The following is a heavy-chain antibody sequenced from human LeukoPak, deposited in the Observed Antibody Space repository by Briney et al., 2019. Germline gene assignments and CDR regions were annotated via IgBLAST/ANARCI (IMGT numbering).Heavy chain of an antibody. J-gene: IGHJ4*02. Sequence: PGRSLRLSCAASGFTFSNYAMHWVRQAPGKGREWVAFMSYDGSDKYYADSVKGRFTISRDNSKSTLYLQMNSLRAEDTAVYYCAKDEPGTYSPSDYWGQGTLVTVSS. CDR1: GFTFSNYA. V-gene: IGHV3-30*18. CDR2: MSYDGSDK. CDR3: AKDEPGTYSPSDY. D-gene: IGHD3-10*01.